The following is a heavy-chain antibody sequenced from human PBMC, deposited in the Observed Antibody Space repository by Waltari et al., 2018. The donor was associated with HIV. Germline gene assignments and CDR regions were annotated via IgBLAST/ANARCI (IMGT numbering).Heavy chain of an antibody. Sequence: QVQLQESGPGLVKPSETLSLTCGVSGYPITSGYHWGWIRQPPGMGLEWIGSIFHSGSAYYTPPLGSRVTISVDTSKNQFSLKLNSVTAADTAVYFCARSEGAQTATIFDRWGQGTLVTVSS. CDR3: ARSEGAQTATIFDR. V-gene: IGHV4-38-2*01. D-gene: IGHD3-3*01. CDR1: GYPITSGYH. J-gene: IGHJ4*02. CDR2: IFHSGSA.